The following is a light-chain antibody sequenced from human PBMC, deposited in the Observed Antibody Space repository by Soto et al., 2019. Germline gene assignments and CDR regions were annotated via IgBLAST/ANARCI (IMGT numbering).Light chain of an antibody. CDR3: QQGSTWLWT. V-gene: IGKV3-11*01. J-gene: IGKJ1*01. Sequence: EIVLPQSPATLSLSPGERATLSCRASQSVSSYLAWYQQKPGQAPRLLIYDASNSATGIPARFSGSGSGTDFTLTISSLEPEDFAVYYCQQGSTWLWTFGQGTKLEIK. CDR2: DAS. CDR1: QSVSSY.